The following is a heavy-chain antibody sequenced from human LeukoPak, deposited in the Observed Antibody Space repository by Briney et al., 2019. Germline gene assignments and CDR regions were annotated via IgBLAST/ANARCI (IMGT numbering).Heavy chain of an antibody. Sequence: ASVKVSCKASEYTFTNYGLSWVRQAPGQGLEWMGWINTNTGNPKSAQGFTERFVFSLDASVSTAYLQISSLKAADTAVYYCARSYGAFEGATYYYYGMDVWGQGTTVTVSS. CDR1: EYTFTNYG. CDR2: INTNTGNP. J-gene: IGHJ6*02. CDR3: ARSYGAFEGATYYYYGMDV. V-gene: IGHV7-4-1*02. D-gene: IGHD3-10*01.